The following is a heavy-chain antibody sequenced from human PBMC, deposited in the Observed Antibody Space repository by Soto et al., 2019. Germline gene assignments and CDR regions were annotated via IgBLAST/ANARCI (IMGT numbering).Heavy chain of an antibody. V-gene: IGHV5-10-1*01. Sequence: GESLKISCKGSGYSFAGYWITWVRQKPGKGLEWMGRIDPSDSQTYYSPSFRGHVTISVTKSITTVFLQWSSLRASDTAMYYCARQIYDSDTGPNFQYYFDSWGHGTPVTVSP. CDR3: ARQIYDSDTGPNFQYYFDS. CDR2: IDPSDSQT. J-gene: IGHJ4*01. CDR1: GYSFAGYW. D-gene: IGHD3-22*01.